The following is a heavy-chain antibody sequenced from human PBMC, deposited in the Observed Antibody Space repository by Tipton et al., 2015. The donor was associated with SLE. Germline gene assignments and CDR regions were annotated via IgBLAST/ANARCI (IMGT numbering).Heavy chain of an antibody. D-gene: IGHD3/OR15-3a*01. CDR2: INHSGST. CDR1: GGSFSGYY. CDR3: ARAQRGPIRAFDI. V-gene: IGHV4-34*01. J-gene: IGHJ3*02. Sequence: TLSLTCAVYGGSFSGYYWSWIRQPPGKGLEWIGEINHSGSTNYNPSLKSRVTISVDTSKNQFSRKLSSVTAADTAVYYCARAQRGPIRAFDIWGQGTMVTVSS.